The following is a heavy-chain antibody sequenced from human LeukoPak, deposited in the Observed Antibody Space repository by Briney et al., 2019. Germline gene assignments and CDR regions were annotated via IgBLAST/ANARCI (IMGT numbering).Heavy chain of an antibody. CDR3: AKDYYGSGSYINY. Sequence: GGSLRLSCAASGFTFSSYGMHWVRQARGKGLEWVAVIWYDGSNKYYADSVKGRFTISRDNSKNTLYLQMNSLRAEDTAVYYCAKDYYGSGSYINYWGQGTLVTVSS. CDR2: IWYDGSNK. J-gene: IGHJ4*02. CDR1: GFTFSSYG. V-gene: IGHV3-33*06. D-gene: IGHD3-10*01.